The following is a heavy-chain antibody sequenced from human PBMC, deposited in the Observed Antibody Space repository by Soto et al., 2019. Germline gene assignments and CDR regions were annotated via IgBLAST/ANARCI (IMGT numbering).Heavy chain of an antibody. CDR2: IYYSGIT. CDR3: ARVISISSYDH. Sequence: QVQLQESGPGLVKPSQTLSLTCTVSGGSISIGGYYWSWIRQPPGKGLEWIGYIYYSGITHYSPSLKSRISILVDTSKNQFSLKLSSVTAADTAVYYCARVISISSYDHWSQGTLGSVSS. CDR1: GGSISIGGYY. D-gene: IGHD6-6*01. J-gene: IGHJ4*02. V-gene: IGHV4-31*03.